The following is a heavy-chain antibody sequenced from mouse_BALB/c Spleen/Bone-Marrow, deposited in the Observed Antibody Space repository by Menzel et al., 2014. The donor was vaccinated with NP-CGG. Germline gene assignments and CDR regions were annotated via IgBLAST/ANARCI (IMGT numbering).Heavy chain of an antibody. D-gene: IGHD2-3*01. J-gene: IGHJ2*01. CDR3: ARGDDGYYGDY. V-gene: IGHV1S127*01. Sequence: QVQLQQPGPQLVRPGASVKISCKASGYSFTSYWMHWVKRRPGQGLEWIGMIDPSDSETRLNQKFKDKATLTVDKSSSTAYMQLSSPTSEDSAVYYCARGDDGYYGDYWGQGTTLTVSS. CDR2: IDPSDSET. CDR1: GYSFTSYW.